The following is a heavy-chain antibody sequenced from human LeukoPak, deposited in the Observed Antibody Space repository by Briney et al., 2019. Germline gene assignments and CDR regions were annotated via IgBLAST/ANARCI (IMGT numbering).Heavy chain of an antibody. V-gene: IGHV1-24*01. Sequence: ASVKVSCKVSGYTLTELSTHWVRQAPGKGLEWMGGFDPEDGETIYAQKFQGRVTMTEDTSTDTAYMELSSLRSEDTAVYYCATGRYCSSTSCYARYNWFDPWGQGTLVTVSS. CDR2: FDPEDGET. J-gene: IGHJ5*02. CDR3: ATGRYCSSTSCYARYNWFDP. CDR1: GYTLTELS. D-gene: IGHD2-2*01.